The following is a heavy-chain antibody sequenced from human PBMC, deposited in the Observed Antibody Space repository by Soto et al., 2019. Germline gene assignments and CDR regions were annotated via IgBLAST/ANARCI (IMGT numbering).Heavy chain of an antibody. CDR2: IIPIFGTA. CDR1: GGTFSNYA. Sequence: QVQLVQSGAEVKKPGYSVKVSCKASGGTFSNYAISWVRQDPGQGLEWMGGIIPIFGTANYAQKFQGRVTITADESTSTAYMELSSLRSEDTAVYYCARDPDGGNWFDPWGQGTLVTVSS. CDR3: ARDPDGGNWFDP. D-gene: IGHD2-15*01. V-gene: IGHV1-69*01. J-gene: IGHJ5*02.